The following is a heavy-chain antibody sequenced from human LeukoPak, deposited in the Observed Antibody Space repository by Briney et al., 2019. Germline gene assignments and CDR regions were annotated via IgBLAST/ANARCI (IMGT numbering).Heavy chain of an antibody. CDR3: ARDPRYSVLDYYYGMDV. CDR1: GYTFTSYG. V-gene: IGHV1-18*01. D-gene: IGHD1-26*01. Sequence: ASVKVSCKASGYTFTSYGISWVRQAPGQGLEWMGWISAYNGNTNYAQKLQGRATMTTDTSTSTAYMELRSLRSDDTAVYYCARDPRYSVLDYYYGMDVWGQGTTVTVSS. CDR2: ISAYNGNT. J-gene: IGHJ6*02.